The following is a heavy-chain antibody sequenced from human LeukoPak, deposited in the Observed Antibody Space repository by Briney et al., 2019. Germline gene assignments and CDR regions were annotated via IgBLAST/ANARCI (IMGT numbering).Heavy chain of an antibody. Sequence: SQTLSLTCAISGDSVSSTRAAWNWLRQSPSRGLEWLGRTYYRSKWDDDYALSVKSRITIKEDTSKNQFSLQLDSVTPEDTAVYYCARGGRNFYDGSGYYSPFDSWGQGTLVTVSP. CDR2: TYYRSKWDD. J-gene: IGHJ4*02. CDR3: ARGGRNFYDGSGYYSPFDS. D-gene: IGHD3-22*01. V-gene: IGHV6-1*01. CDR1: GDSVSSTRAA.